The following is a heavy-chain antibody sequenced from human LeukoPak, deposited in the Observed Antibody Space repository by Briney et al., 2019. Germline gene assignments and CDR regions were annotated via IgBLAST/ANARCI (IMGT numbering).Heavy chain of an antibody. CDR2: INGSGNSP. V-gene: IGHV3-23*01. CDR1: GFTFSNHC. CDR3: ANRAPMTKYFDY. Sequence: GGSLRLSCAASGFTFSNHCMSWVRQAPGKGLEWVAIINGSGNSPYYADSVKGRFTISRDNSKNTLYLQMNSLRAEDTAVYYCANRAPMTKYFDYWGQGTLVTVSS. J-gene: IGHJ4*02.